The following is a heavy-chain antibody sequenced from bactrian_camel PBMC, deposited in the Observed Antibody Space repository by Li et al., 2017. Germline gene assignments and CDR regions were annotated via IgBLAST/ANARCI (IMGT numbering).Heavy chain of an antibody. D-gene: IGHD7*01. J-gene: IGHJ4*01. CDR1: GNTLTSSC. V-gene: IGHV3S53*01. CDR2: IDSSGRT. Sequence: VQLVESGGGSVQAGGSLRLSCAASGNTLTSSCMAWFRQVPGKERERVAAIDSSGRTSYADAVKGRFTISVDKNKNTMYLQMNGLKTEDTAVYYCQPAGRSYVDIACRASLGQGTQVTVS.